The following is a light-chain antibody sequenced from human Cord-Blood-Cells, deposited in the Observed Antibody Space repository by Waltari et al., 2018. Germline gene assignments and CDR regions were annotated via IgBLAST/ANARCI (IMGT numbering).Light chain of an antibody. V-gene: IGKV4-1*01. Sequence: DIVMTQSPDSLAVSLGERATINWKSSQSVLYSSNNKNYLAWYQKKPGQPPKLLIYWAATRESGVPDRLGGSGSGTYFTLTISSLQAEDVAVYYCQQYYSTPWTFGQGTKVEIK. J-gene: IGKJ1*01. CDR3: QQYYSTPWT. CDR2: WAA. CDR1: QSVLYSSNNKNY.